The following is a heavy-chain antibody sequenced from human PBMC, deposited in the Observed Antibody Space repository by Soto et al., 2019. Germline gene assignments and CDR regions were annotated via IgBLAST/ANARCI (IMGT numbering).Heavy chain of an antibody. D-gene: IGHD6-6*01. J-gene: IGHJ4*02. CDR2: VYYSGGT. CDR1: GGSISGYY. CDR3: AREESSIRGLFDY. Sequence: SETLSLTCPVSGGSISGYYWSWIRQPPGKGLEWIGYVYYSGGTNYNPSLKSRLTISVDTSKNQFSLKLSSVTAADTAVYYCAREESSIRGLFDYWGQGILVTVSS. V-gene: IGHV4-59*01.